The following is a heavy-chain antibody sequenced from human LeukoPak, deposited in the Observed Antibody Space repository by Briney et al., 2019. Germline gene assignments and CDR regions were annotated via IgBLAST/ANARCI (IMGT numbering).Heavy chain of an antibody. CDR2: ISYDGSNK. Sequence: PGGSLRLSCAASGFTFSSYGMHWVRQAPGKGLEWVAVISYDGSNKYYADSVKGRFTISRDTSTNTLYLEMNSLRADDPALYYCAKDNFGLVPYCFDSWGQGTLVTVSS. CDR1: GFTFSSYG. D-gene: IGHD2-21*01. CDR3: AKDNFGLVPYCFDS. V-gene: IGHV3-30*18. J-gene: IGHJ4*02.